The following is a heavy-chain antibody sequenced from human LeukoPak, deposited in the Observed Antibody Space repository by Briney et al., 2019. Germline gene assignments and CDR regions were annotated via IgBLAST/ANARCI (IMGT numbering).Heavy chain of an antibody. CDR2: LTYDGTGT. V-gene: IGHV3-64D*09. CDR3: VRRVSIGWYDY. CDR1: GFTFSSSA. J-gene: IGHJ4*02. Sequence: GGSLRLSCSASGFTFSSSAMHWVRQSPGKGLEAVSALTYDGTGTYYADSVMGRFTISRDNSENKLYLQMSSLRAEDTAVYFCVRRVSIGWYDYWGQGTLVTVSS. D-gene: IGHD6-19*01.